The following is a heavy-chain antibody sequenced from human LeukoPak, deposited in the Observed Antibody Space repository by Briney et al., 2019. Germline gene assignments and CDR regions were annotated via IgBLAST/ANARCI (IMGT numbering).Heavy chain of an antibody. Sequence: PGGSLRLSCAASGSTFSSYWMSWVRQAPGKGLEWVANIKQDGSEKYYVDSVKGRFTISRDNAKNSLYLQMDSLRAEDTAVYYCARDRVAARQWGYYYYMDVWGKGTTVTVSS. D-gene: IGHD6-6*01. CDR2: IKQDGSEK. CDR3: ARDRVAARQWGYYYYMDV. CDR1: GSTFSSYW. J-gene: IGHJ6*03. V-gene: IGHV3-7*01.